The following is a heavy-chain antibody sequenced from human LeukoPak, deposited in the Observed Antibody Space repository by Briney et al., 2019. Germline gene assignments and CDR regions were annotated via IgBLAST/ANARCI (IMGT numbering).Heavy chain of an antibody. D-gene: IGHD2-15*01. Sequence: PGESLKISCKGSGYSFTSYWIGWVRQMPGKGLEWMGIVYPGDSDTRYSPSFQGQVTISADKSISTAYLQWTSLKASDTAMYYCARVDPGYCSGGSCYSGSVDYWGQGTLVTVSS. CDR1: GYSFTSYW. V-gene: IGHV5-51*01. CDR3: ARVDPGYCSGGSCYSGSVDY. J-gene: IGHJ4*02. CDR2: VYPGDSDT.